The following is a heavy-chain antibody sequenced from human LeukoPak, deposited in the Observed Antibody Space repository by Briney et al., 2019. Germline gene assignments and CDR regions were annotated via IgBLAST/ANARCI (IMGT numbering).Heavy chain of an antibody. D-gene: IGHD4-17*01. CDR1: GFTFSSYW. Sequence: GGSLRLSCVASGFTFSSYWMHWVRQAPGEGLVGVSRINSDGSTTTYADSVKGRFTISRDNAKNTLYLQMNSLRVEDTAVYYCARSTTHPYYNYMDVWGKGTTVTLSS. CDR3: ARSTTHPYYNYMDV. V-gene: IGHV3-74*01. CDR2: INSDGSTT. J-gene: IGHJ6*03.